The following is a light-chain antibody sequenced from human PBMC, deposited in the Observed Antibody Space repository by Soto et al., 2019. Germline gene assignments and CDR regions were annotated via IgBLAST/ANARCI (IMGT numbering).Light chain of an antibody. CDR1: QSISSW. J-gene: IGKJ1*01. CDR2: KAS. Sequence: DIQMTQSPSTLSASVGDRVTITCRASQSISSWLAWYQQKRGQAPKVLIYKASTLESAVPSMFSGSGSGTESLLTIASLQPDDFATYYWQQYSSASRAFGQGTRVDIK. CDR3: QQYSSASRA. V-gene: IGKV1-5*03.